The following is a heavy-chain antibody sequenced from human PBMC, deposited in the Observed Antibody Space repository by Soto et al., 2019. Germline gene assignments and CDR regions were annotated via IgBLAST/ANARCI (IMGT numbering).Heavy chain of an antibody. CDR1: GDTFTSYY. J-gene: IGHJ5*02. D-gene: IGHD3-3*01. CDR3: ARSSGGNFGIIIEGSNWFDP. V-gene: IGHV1-46*01. CDR2: INPHGGST. Sequence: ASVKVSCKAPGDTFTSYYLNWVRQAPGQGLEWMGVINPHGGSTKYEQKFQGRVTMTRDTSRSTVYMELRSLRPDDTAISYCARSSGGNFGIIIEGSNWFDPWGQGTLVTVSS.